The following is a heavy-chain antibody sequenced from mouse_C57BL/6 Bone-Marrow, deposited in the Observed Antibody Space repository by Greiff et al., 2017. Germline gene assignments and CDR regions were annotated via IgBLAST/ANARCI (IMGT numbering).Heavy chain of an antibody. Sequence: QVQLQQPGAELVMPGASVKLSCKASGYTFTSYWMHWVKQRPGQGLEWIGEIDPSDSYTNYNQKFKGKSTLTVDKSSSTAYMQLSSLTSEDSAVYYCAYYSNYVDFDYWGQGTTLTVSS. V-gene: IGHV1-69*01. CDR2: IDPSDSYT. CDR3: AYYSNYVDFDY. J-gene: IGHJ2*01. CDR1: GYTFTSYW. D-gene: IGHD2-5*01.